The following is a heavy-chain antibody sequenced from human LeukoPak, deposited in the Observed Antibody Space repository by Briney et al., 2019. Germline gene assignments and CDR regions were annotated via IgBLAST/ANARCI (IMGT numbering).Heavy chain of an antibody. V-gene: IGHV1-3*01. CDR3: ARDQVVGYYYYGMDV. D-gene: IGHD2-15*01. CDR2: INAGNGNT. Sequence: ASVKVSCKASGYTFTSYAMHWVRQAPGQRLEWMGWINAGNGNTKYSQKFQGRVTITRDTSASTAYIELSSLRSEDTAVYYCARDQVVGYYYYGMDVWGQGTTVTVSS. CDR1: GYTFTSYA. J-gene: IGHJ6*02.